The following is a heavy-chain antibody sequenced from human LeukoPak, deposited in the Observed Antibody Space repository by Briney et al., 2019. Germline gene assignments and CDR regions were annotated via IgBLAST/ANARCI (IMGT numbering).Heavy chain of an antibody. D-gene: IGHD6-19*01. CDR3: ARGRGLSRRFDP. J-gene: IGHJ5*02. CDR1: GGSISSYY. CDR2: INHSGST. Sequence: SETLSLTCTVSGGSISSYYWSWIRQPPGKGLEWIGEINHSGSTNYNPSLKSRVTISVDTSKNQFSPKLSSVTAADTAVYYCARGRGLSRRFDPWGQGTLVTVSS. V-gene: IGHV4-34*01.